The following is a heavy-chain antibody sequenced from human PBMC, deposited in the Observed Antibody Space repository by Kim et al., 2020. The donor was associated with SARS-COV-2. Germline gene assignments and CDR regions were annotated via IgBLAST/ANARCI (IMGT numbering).Heavy chain of an antibody. CDR3: ARDSLPIAEAGNDAFDI. CDR2: IIPIFGTA. D-gene: IGHD6-13*01. Sequence: SVKVSCKASGGTFSSYAISWVRQAPGQGLEWMGGIIPIFGTANYAQKFQCRVTITADESTSTAYMELSSLRSEDTAVYYCARDSLPIAEAGNDAFDIWGQGKMVNVSS. CDR1: GGTFSSYA. J-gene: IGHJ3*02. V-gene: IGHV1-69*13.